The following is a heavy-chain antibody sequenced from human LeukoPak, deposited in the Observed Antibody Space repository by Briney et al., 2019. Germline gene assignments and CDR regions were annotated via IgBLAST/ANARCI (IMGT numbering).Heavy chain of an antibody. CDR3: AKSSHPTRSIAVASDY. V-gene: IGHV3-23*01. J-gene: IGHJ4*02. Sequence: GGSLRLSCAASGFSFSSYAMSWVRPAPREGLEWVSAISGSGGHTYYADCVKGRFTTSRDNSKNTPYLQMNSLRAEDTAVYYCAKSSHPTRSIAVASDYWGQGTLVTVSS. CDR1: GFSFSSYA. D-gene: IGHD6-19*01. CDR2: ISGSGGHT.